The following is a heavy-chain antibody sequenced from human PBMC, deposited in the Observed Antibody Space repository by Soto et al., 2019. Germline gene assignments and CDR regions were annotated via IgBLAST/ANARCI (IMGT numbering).Heavy chain of an antibody. D-gene: IGHD3-10*01. CDR1: GFTFSDHY. V-gene: IGHV3-11*06. CDR2: ISSSSSYT. CDR3: AREGYYGSGSYYLRGSYDY. J-gene: IGHJ4*02. Sequence: GGSLRLSCAASGFTFSDHYMSWIRQAPGKGLEWVSYISSSSSYTNYADSVKGRFTISRDNAKNSLYLQMNSLRAEDTAVYYCAREGYYGSGSYYLRGSYDYWGQGTLVTVSS.